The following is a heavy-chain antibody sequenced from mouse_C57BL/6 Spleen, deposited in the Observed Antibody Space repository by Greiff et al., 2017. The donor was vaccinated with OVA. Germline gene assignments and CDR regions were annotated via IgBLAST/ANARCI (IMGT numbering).Heavy chain of an antibody. D-gene: IGHD1-1*02. Sequence: EVQLVESGGDLVKPGASLKLSCAASGFTFSSYGMSWVRQTPDKRLEWVATISRGGSYTYYPDSVKGRITISRDNAKNTLYLQMSSLKSEDTAMDYCARQGTIAMDYWGQGTSVTVSS. V-gene: IGHV5-6*01. CDR3: ARQGTIAMDY. CDR2: ISRGGSYT. J-gene: IGHJ4*01. CDR1: GFTFSSYG.